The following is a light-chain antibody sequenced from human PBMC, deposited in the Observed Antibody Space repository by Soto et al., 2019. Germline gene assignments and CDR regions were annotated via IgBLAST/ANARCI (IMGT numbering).Light chain of an antibody. CDR1: QSVSSY. CDR2: DAS. V-gene: IGKV3-11*01. CDR3: QQRSDWPIT. Sequence: EIVLTQSPATLSLSPGERATLSCRASQSVSSYLAWYQQKPGQAPRLLIYDASNRATGFPDRFSGCGSGTDFTLTIRGLEPEDFAVYYCQQRSDWPITFGQGTRLEIK. J-gene: IGKJ5*01.